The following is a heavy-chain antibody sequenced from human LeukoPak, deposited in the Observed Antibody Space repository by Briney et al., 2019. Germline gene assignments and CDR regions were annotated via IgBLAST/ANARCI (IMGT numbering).Heavy chain of an antibody. Sequence: ASVTVSCKASGYTFTGYYMHWVRQAPGQGLEWMGWINPNSGGTNYAQKFQGRVTMTRDTSISTAYMELSRLRSDDTAVYYCARTSDYYGSGIDYWGQGTLVTVSS. CDR2: INPNSGGT. CDR1: GYTFTGYY. V-gene: IGHV1-2*02. CDR3: ARTSDYYGSGIDY. J-gene: IGHJ4*02. D-gene: IGHD3-10*01.